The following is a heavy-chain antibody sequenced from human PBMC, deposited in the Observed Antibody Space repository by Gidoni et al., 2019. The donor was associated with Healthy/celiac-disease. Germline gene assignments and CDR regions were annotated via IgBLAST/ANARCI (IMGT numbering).Heavy chain of an antibody. CDR2: IYPGGIK. J-gene: IGHJ4*02. CDR3: ARGEQLALPGH. V-gene: IGHV3-53*01. D-gene: IGHD1-1*01. CDR1: GFSVNSNY. Sequence: EVQLVESGGGLIQPGGSLRLPCAVSGFSVNSNYMNWFRQAPGKGLEWVSVIYPGGIKYYAGSVKGRFTITRDKSKNTLYLQMNSLRAEDTAMYYCARGEQLALPGHWGQGTLVTVSS.